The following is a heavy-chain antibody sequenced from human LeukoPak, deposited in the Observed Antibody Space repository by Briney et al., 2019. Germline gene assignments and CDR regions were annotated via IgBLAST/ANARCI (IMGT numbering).Heavy chain of an antibody. CDR1: GFTVSSNY. D-gene: IGHD6-19*01. J-gene: IGHJ4*02. CDR3: AKDPGRLTSGWFDY. Sequence: GGSLRLSCAASGFTVSSNYMSWVRQAPGKGLEWVSVIYTGGSTYYADSVKGRFTISRDNSKSTLYLQMNSLRAEDTAVYYCAKDPGRLTSGWFDYWGQGTLVTVSS. V-gene: IGHV3-53*05. CDR2: IYTGGST.